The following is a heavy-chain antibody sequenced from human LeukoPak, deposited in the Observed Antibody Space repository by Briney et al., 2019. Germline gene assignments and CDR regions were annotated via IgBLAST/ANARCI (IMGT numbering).Heavy chain of an antibody. D-gene: IGHD6-13*01. J-gene: IGHJ5*02. CDR2: MNPNSGNT. V-gene: IGHV1-8*01. CDR1: GYTFTSYD. Sequence: ASVKVSCKASGYTFTSYDINWVRQATGQGLEWMGWMNPNSGNTDYAQKFQGRVTMTRDTSITTAYMELSRLTSDDTAVYFCARDPRIKAAGDDNWFDPWGQGTLVSVSS. CDR3: ARDPRIKAAGDDNWFDP.